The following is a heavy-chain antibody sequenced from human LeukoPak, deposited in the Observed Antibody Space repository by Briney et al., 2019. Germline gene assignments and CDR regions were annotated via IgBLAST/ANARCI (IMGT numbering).Heavy chain of an antibody. Sequence: PSETLSLTCAVYGGSFSGYYWSWIRQPPGKGLEWIGEINHSGSTNYNPSLKSRVTISVDTSKNQFSLKLSSVTAADTAVYYCATRDGDAYYYMDVWGKGTTVNVSS. CDR2: INHSGST. J-gene: IGHJ6*03. CDR1: GGSFSGYY. V-gene: IGHV4-34*01. D-gene: IGHD5-24*01. CDR3: ATRDGDAYYYMDV.